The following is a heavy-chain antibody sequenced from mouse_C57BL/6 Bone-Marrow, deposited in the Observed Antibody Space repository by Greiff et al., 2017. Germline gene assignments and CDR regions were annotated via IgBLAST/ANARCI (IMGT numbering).Heavy chain of an antibody. CDR3: TTLPLLYYGNPYYAMDY. J-gene: IGHJ4*01. V-gene: IGHV14-4*01. CDR2: IDPENGDT. CDR1: GFNIKDDY. D-gene: IGHD2-1*01. Sequence: EVQLQQSGAELVRPGASVKLSCTASGFNIKDDYMHWVKQRPEQGLEWIGWIDPENGDTEYASKFQGKSTITADTSSNTAYLQLSSLNSEDTAVYYWTTLPLLYYGNPYYAMDYWDQGTSVTVSS.